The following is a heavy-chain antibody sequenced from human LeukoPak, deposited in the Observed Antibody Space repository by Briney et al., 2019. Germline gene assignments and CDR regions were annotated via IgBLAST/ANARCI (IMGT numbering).Heavy chain of an antibody. D-gene: IGHD3-10*01. CDR1: GYTFTSYG. CDR3: ARDRIEAFSSGSGEITTMVRGDY. Sequence: GASVKVSCKASGYTFTSYGISWVRQAPGQGLEWMGWISAYNGNTNYAQKLQGRVTMTTDTSTSTAYMELRSLRSDDTAVYYCARDRIEAFSSGSGEITTMVRGDYWGQGTLVTVSS. CDR2: ISAYNGNT. V-gene: IGHV1-18*01. J-gene: IGHJ4*02.